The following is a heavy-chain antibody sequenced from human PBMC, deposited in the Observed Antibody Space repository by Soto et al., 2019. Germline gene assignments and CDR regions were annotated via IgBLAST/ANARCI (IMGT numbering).Heavy chain of an antibody. Sequence: WGSLRLSCAPSGFTFSNYAMFWVRQAPGKRLEWVSTIFAGGGSTYYADSVKGRFTISRDNSKNTLFLQMNSLRAEDTAVYFCAKDLIRGDGYIDFDYWGQGTLVTVSS. D-gene: IGHD3-10*01. J-gene: IGHJ4*02. V-gene: IGHV3-23*01. CDR3: AKDLIRGDGYIDFDY. CDR1: GFTFSNYA. CDR2: IFAGGGST.